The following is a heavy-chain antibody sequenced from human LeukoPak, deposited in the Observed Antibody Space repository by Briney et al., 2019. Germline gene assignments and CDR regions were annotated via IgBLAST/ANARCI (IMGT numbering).Heavy chain of an antibody. D-gene: IGHD1-26*01. J-gene: IGHJ4*02. CDR3: AKDGGTHFDH. V-gene: IGHV3-48*01. CDR1: GFTFRTSG. Sequence: GGSLRLSCAASGFTFRTSGMNWVRQAPGKGLEWVSYISSSGTTISYAQSVKGRFTITRDNAQNSLTLRMNTLRADDTAVYYCAKDGGTHFDHWGQGTLVTVSS. CDR2: ISSSGTTI.